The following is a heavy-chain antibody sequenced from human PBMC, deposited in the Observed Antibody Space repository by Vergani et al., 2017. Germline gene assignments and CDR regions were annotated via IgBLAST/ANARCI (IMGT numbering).Heavy chain of an antibody. Sequence: EVQLVQSGAEVKKPGATMKISCKVSGYNFTDHYMHWVKQAPGKGLEWMGLVDPEDGETIYAEKFKGRVTIAADTSTDTAHLELSSLRSEDTAVYYCATPQTVTTGGMEVWCQGTTVIVSS. CDR1: GYNFTDHY. J-gene: IGHJ6*02. V-gene: IGHV1-69-2*01. CDR3: ATPQTVTTGGMEV. CDR2: VDPEDGET. D-gene: IGHD4-17*01.